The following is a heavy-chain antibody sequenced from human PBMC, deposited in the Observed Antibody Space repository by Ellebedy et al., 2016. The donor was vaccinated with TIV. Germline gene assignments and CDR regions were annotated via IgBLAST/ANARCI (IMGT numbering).Heavy chain of an antibody. CDR1: GYSFTSYW. V-gene: IGHV5-51*01. J-gene: IGHJ4*02. CDR2: IYPGDSDT. Sequence: GESLKISCKGSGYSFTSYWIGWVRQMPGKGLEWMGIIYPGDSDTRYSPSFQGQVTISADKSISTAYLQWSSLKASDTAMYYCARSDQDIVVVPAAMLSLHFDYWGQGTLVTVSS. D-gene: IGHD2-2*01. CDR3: ARSDQDIVVVPAAMLSLHFDY.